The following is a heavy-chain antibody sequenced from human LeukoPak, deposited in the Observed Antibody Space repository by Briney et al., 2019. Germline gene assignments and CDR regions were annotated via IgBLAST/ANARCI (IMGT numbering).Heavy chain of an antibody. J-gene: IGHJ4*02. CDR3: AGLWDKEFDY. CDR1: GYTFTSYG. Sequence: ASVKVSCKASGYTFTSYGISWVRQAPGQGLEWMGWISAYNGNTNYAQKLQGRVTMTRDMSTSTVYMELSSLRSEDTAVYYCAGLWDKEFDYWGQGTLVTVSS. D-gene: IGHD5-18*01. V-gene: IGHV1-18*01. CDR2: ISAYNGNT.